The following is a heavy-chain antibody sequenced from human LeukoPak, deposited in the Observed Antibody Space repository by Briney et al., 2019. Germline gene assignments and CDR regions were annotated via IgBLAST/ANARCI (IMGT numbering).Heavy chain of an antibody. Sequence: ASVKVSCKASGHTFTGYYMHWVRQAPGQGLEWMGWMNPNSGNTGYAQKFQGRVTMTRNTSISTAYMELSSLRSEDTAVYYCARGPIVVVPAAIFSYYYYGMDVWGQGTTVTVSS. D-gene: IGHD2-2*02. CDR1: GHTFTGYY. CDR3: ARGPIVVVPAAIFSYYYYGMDV. CDR2: MNPNSGNT. J-gene: IGHJ6*02. V-gene: IGHV1-8*02.